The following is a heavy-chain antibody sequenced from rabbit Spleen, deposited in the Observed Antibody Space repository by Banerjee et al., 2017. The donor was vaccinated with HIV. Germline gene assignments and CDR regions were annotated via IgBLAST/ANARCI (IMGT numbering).Heavy chain of an antibody. J-gene: IGHJ4*01. CDR1: GFTISNNYY. Sequence: QLKESGGGLVQPGGSLKLSCKASGFTISNNYYIYWVRQAPGKGLEWIGYIDPVFGSTYYASRVNGRFTISSDNVQNTVDLQMNSLTAADTATYFCARDYNSGWDLWGQGTLVTVS. CDR3: ARDYNSGWDL. D-gene: IGHD4-1*01. V-gene: IGHV1S7*01. CDR2: IDPVFGST.